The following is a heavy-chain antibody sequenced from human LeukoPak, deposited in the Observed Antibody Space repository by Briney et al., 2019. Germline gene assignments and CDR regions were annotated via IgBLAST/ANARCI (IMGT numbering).Heavy chain of an antibody. V-gene: IGHV3-15*01. Sequence: PVGSLRLSCAASGVTLSNAWTSWVCQAPGKGLGWVGRIKSKTDGGTTDYAAPVKGRFTISRDDSKNRLYLQMNSLKTEDTAVYYCTTGPQYYYDSSGYYGWGQGTLVTVSS. J-gene: IGHJ4*02. CDR3: TTGPQYYYDSSGYYG. CDR1: GVTLSNAW. D-gene: IGHD3-22*01. CDR2: IKSKTDGGTT.